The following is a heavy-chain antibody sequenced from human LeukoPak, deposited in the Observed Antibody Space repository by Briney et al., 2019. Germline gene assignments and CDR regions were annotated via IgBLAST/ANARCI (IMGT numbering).Heavy chain of an antibody. CDR1: GGSFSAYY. D-gene: IGHD1-1*01. V-gene: IGHV4-34*01. J-gene: IGHJ4*02. CDR3: ARGAGWTGTGFDY. Sequence: PSETLSLTCAVYGGSFSAYYWSWIRQPPRKGLEWIGEINHSGSTNYNPSLKSRVTISVDTSKNQSSLKLSSVTAADTAVYYCARGAGWTGTGFDYWGQGTLVTVSS. CDR2: INHSGST.